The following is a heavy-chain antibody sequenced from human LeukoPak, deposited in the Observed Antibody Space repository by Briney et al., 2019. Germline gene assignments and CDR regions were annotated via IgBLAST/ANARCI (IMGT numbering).Heavy chain of an antibody. CDR3: ARDPDYGDYNPDGMDV. J-gene: IGHJ6*02. D-gene: IGHD4-17*01. Sequence: GASVKVSCKATGYTFTSYGISWVRQAPGQGLEWMGWISAYNGNTNYAQKLQGRVTMTTDTSTSTAYMELRSLRSDDTAVYYCARDPDYGDYNPDGMDVWGQGTTVTVSS. CDR1: GYTFTSYG. CDR2: ISAYNGNT. V-gene: IGHV1-18*01.